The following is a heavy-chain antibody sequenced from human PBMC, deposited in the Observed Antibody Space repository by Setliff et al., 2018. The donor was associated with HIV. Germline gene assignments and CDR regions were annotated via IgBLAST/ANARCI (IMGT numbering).Heavy chain of an antibody. J-gene: IGHJ6*02. CDR1: FTSYG. CDR3: ARDAWVEFLEWTFYGMDV. Sequence: FTSYGISWVRQAPGQGLEWMGWISAYNGDTKYAQKVQGRVTLTTDTSSSTVYMELRSLRSDDTAVYYCARDAWVEFLEWTFYGMDVWGQGTTVTVSS. CDR2: ISAYNGDT. V-gene: IGHV1-18*01. D-gene: IGHD3-3*02.